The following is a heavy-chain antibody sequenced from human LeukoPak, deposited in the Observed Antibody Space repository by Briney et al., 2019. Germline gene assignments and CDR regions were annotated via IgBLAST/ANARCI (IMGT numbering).Heavy chain of an antibody. Sequence: SVKVSCKASGGTFSSYAISWVRQAPGQGLEWMGGIIPIFGTANYAQKFQGRVTITTDESTSTAYMELSSLRSEATAVYYCASHPGGYYDSSGYYHNYYYYMDVWGKGTTVTVSS. CDR3: ASHPGGYYDSSGYYHNYYYYMDV. D-gene: IGHD3-22*01. J-gene: IGHJ6*03. CDR2: IIPIFGTA. V-gene: IGHV1-69*05. CDR1: GGTFSSYA.